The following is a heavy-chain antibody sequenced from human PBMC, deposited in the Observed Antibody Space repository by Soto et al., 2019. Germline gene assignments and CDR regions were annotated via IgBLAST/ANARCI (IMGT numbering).Heavy chain of an antibody. CDR3: AREIGDFWSGYSMDV. Sequence: SETLSLTCTVSGGSISSYYWSWIRQPPGKGLEWIGYIYYSGSTNYNPSLKSRVTISVDTSKNQFSLKLSSVTAADTAVYYCAREIGDFWSGYSMDVWGQGTTVTVSS. D-gene: IGHD3-3*01. CDR2: IYYSGST. J-gene: IGHJ6*02. CDR1: GGSISSYY. V-gene: IGHV4-59*01.